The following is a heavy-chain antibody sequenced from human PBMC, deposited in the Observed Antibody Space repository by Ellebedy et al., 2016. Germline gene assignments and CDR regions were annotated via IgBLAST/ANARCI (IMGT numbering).Heavy chain of an antibody. J-gene: IGHJ2*01. CDR1: GGSVRSSSYY. Sequence: GSLRLSXTVSGGSVRSSSYYWDWIRQPPGKGLEWIGSMYYRGSTNYNSSLKSRVTISVDTSKNQFSLKLTSVTAADTAVYYCASRPNWYFDLWGRGTLVTVSS. CDR3: ASRPNWYFDL. V-gene: IGHV4-39*01. CDR2: MYYRGST.